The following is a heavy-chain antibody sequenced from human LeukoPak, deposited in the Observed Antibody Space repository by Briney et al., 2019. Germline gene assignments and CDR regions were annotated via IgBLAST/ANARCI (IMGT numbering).Heavy chain of an antibody. CDR3: ATEKTDSNGRYHRSFDY. Sequence: PGGSLRLSCEASGFTFSKAWMSWVRQAPGKGLEWVGRSQSKDDGGTTDYAAPVKGRFTISRDDSENRLFLQMSSLKTEDTGFYYCATEKTDSNGRYHRSFDYWGRGILVTVSP. V-gene: IGHV3-15*01. D-gene: IGHD6-19*01. CDR2: SQSKDDGGTT. CDR1: GFTFSKAW. J-gene: IGHJ4*02.